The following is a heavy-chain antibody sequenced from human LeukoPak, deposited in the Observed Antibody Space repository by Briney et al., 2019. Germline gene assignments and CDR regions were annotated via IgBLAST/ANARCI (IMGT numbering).Heavy chain of an antibody. CDR2: INPGDSET. Sequence: GESLKISCQASGYSFNSYWIGWVRQMPGKGLEWMGVINPGDSETRYSPSLQGQVTFSADKSITTAYVQWSNLKASDTAIYYCARTDSTGGTEFDYWGQGTLVTVSS. CDR3: ARTDSTGGTEFDY. D-gene: IGHD3-16*01. V-gene: IGHV5-51*01. CDR1: GYSFNSYW. J-gene: IGHJ4*02.